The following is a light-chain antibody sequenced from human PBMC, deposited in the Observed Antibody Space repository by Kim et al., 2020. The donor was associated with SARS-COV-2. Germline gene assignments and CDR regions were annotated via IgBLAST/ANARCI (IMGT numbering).Light chain of an antibody. Sequence: SYELTQPPSVSVSPGQTASITCSGDRLGNKYACWYQQKPGQSPVVVIYQDTMRPSGIPERFSGSNSGNTATLTISGTQAMDEADYYCQVWDSTTTLFGGG. CDR1: RLGNKY. V-gene: IGLV3-1*01. J-gene: IGLJ2*01. CDR2: QDT. CDR3: QVWDSTTTL.